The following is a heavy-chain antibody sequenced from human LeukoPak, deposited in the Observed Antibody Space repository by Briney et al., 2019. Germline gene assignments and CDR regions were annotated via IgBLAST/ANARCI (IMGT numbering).Heavy chain of an antibody. CDR1: GFTFSSYG. J-gene: IGHJ4*02. D-gene: IGHD5-24*01. CDR3: ARESRDGYNYDY. V-gene: IGHV3-11*01. CDR2: ISSSGSTI. Sequence: GGSLRLSCAASGFTFSSYGMSWTRQAPGKGLEWVSYISSSGSTIYYADSVKGRFTISRDNAKNSLYLQMNSLRAEDTAVYYCARESRDGYNYDYWGQGTLVTVSS.